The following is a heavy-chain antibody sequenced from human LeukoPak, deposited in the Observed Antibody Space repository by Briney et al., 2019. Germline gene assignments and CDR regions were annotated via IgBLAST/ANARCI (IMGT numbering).Heavy chain of an antibody. CDR1: GGTFSSYA. D-gene: IGHD6-13*01. J-gene: IGHJ4*02. Sequence: SVKVSCKASGGTFSSYAISWVRQAPGQGLEWMGGIIPIFGTANYAQKFQGRVTITRDTSASTAYMELSSLRSEDTAVYYCARDPAQQQLVTYDYWGQGTLVTVSS. CDR3: ARDPAQQQLVTYDY. CDR2: IIPIFGTA. V-gene: IGHV1-69*05.